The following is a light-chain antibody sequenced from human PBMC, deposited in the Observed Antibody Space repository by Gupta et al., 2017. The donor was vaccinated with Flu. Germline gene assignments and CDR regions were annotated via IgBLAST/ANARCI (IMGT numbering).Light chain of an antibody. Sequence: QSVLTQPPSLSGAPGQRVTMSCAGSISNIGAGYDVHWYQQLPATEPHLLIVCNSNRPSGVADRCSCSSSGSNASPVTIGVQAEDEADDYCQSSDRSMGSSVFGGGTKLTVL. CDR1: ISNIGAGYD. V-gene: IGLV1-40*01. CDR2: CNS. J-gene: IGLJ3*02. CDR3: QSSDRSMGSSV.